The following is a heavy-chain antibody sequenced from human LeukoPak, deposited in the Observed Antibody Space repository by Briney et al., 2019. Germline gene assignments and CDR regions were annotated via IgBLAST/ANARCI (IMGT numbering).Heavy chain of an antibody. Sequence: SVKVSCKASGGTFSSYAISWVRLAPGQGLEWMGGIISIFDTANYAQKFQGRVTITADKSTSTAYMELSSLRSEDTAVYYCASLDCSNTSCYDYWGQGALVTVSS. CDR1: GGTFSSYA. CDR2: IISIFDTA. CDR3: ASLDCSNTSCYDY. D-gene: IGHD2-2*01. J-gene: IGHJ4*02. V-gene: IGHV1-69*06.